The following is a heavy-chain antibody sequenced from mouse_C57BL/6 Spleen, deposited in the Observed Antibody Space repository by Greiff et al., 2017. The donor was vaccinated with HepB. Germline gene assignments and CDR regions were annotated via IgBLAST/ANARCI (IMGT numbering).Heavy chain of an antibody. J-gene: IGHJ1*03. V-gene: IGHV3-6*01. CDR2: ISYDGSN. D-gene: IGHD1-1*01. CDR1: GYSITSGYY. Sequence: EVQLQESGPGLVKPSQSLSLTCSVTGYSITSGYYWNWIRQFPGNKLEWMGYISYDGSNNYNPSLKNRISITRDTSKNQFFLKLNSVTTEDTATYYWARGYYGSSYYWYFDVWGTGTTVTVSS. CDR3: ARGYYGSSYYWYFDV.